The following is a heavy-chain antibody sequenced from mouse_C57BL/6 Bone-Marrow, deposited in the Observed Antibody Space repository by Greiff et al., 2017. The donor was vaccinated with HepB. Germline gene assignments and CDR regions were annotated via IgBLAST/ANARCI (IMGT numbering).Heavy chain of an antibody. CDR3: ARSKDWYFDV. Sequence: VQLQESGPGLVQPSPCLSITCTVSGFSLTSYGVHWVRQSPGKGLEWLGVIWSGGSTDYYAAFITRLSISKDNSTRQVFFKMNSLQADDTAIYYCARSKDWYFDVWGTGTTVTVSS. V-gene: IGHV2-2*01. CDR2: IWSGGST. CDR1: GFSLTSYG. J-gene: IGHJ1*03.